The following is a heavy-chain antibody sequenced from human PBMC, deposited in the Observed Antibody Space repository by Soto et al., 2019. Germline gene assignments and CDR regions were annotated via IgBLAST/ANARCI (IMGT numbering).Heavy chain of an antibody. J-gene: IGHJ4*02. V-gene: IGHV4-59*01. CDR3: ASSSGNYVVLDY. Sequence: QVRLQESGPGLVKPSETLSLTCTVSGGSISSYHWSWIRQPPGKGLEWIGHIYDSGSTNYNPSLKSRVSISVDTSKNQFSLKLSSVTAADTAVYSCASSSGNYVVLDYWGQGILVTVPS. CDR2: IYDSGST. CDR1: GGSISSYH. D-gene: IGHD3-10*01.